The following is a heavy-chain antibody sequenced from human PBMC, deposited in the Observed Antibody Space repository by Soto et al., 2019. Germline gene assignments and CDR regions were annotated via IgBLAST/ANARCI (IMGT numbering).Heavy chain of an antibody. J-gene: IGHJ4*02. Sequence: GASVNVSCKASGYTFTSYAIHWVRQAPGQRLEWMGWINAGNGNTKYSQKFQGRVIITRDTSAGTAYMELRSLRSEDTAVYYCATPIVAFYWGQGTLVTVS. D-gene: IGHD5-12*01. CDR2: INAGNGNT. CDR1: GYTFTSYA. V-gene: IGHV1-3*01. CDR3: ATPIVAFY.